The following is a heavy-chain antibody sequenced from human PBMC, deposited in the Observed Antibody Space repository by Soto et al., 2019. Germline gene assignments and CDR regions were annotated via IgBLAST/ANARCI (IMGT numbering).Heavy chain of an antibody. V-gene: IGHV4-34*01. CDR2: ISESGST. D-gene: IGHD1-1*01. J-gene: IGHJ4*02. CDR1: GQSFSGHS. Sequence: QVQLQQWGAGLVKPSETLSLSCAVYGQSFSGHSWAWIRQPPGKGLEWIGEISESGSTDYKPSLKSRVTTSTDTSENQFSLKLKSVTAAETAAYFCARGSGIVALPGELEDVNYDFWGQGTLVNVSS. CDR3: ARGSGIVALPGELEDVNYDF.